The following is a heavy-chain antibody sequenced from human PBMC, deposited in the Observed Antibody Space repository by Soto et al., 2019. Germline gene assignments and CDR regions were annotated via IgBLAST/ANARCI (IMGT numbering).Heavy chain of an antibody. J-gene: IGHJ5*02. V-gene: IGHV1-18*01. CDR3: ARFTPGNWFDP. CDR2: ISAYNGNT. CDR1: GYNLTNHG. Sequence: GALVKVSFKASGYNLTNHGINLVRQAPGQGLEWMGWISAYNGNTNYAQKLQGRVTMTTDTSTSTAYMELRSLRSDDTAVYYCARFTPGNWFDPWGQGTLVTVSS.